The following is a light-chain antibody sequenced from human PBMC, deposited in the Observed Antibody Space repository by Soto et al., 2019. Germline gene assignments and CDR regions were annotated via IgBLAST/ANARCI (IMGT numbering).Light chain of an antibody. CDR3: QQYDT. J-gene: IGKJ5*01. CDR2: GAS. V-gene: IGKV3-20*01. Sequence: VLTQSPGTLSLSPGERATLSCRASQSVSSSYLAWYQQKPGQAPRLLIYGASSRATGIPDRFSGSGSGTDFTLTISRLEPEDFAVYYCQQYDTFGQGTRLEIK. CDR1: QSVSSSY.